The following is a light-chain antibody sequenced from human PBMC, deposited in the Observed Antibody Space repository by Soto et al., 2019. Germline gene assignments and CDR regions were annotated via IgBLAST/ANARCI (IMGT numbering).Light chain of an antibody. V-gene: IGKV2-30*02. CDR1: QSLVHSDGIAY. Sequence: DVVMTQSPLSLPVTLGQPASISCRSNQSLVHSDGIAYFSWFQQRPGRSPRRLIYKVSNRDSGGPARFSGSGAGTDFALKISRVEAEDVGVYYWMQGTHWPITFGQGTRLEIK. CDR3: MQGTHWPIT. J-gene: IGKJ5*01. CDR2: KVS.